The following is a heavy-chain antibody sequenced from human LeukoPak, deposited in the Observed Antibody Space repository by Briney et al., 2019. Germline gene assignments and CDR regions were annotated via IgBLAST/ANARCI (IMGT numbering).Heavy chain of an antibody. CDR3: ARQRSKVPAAAANY. Sequence: GGSLRLSCAASGFTFSSYGMHWVRQAPGKGLEWVSAVTGSGDSTYYADSVKGRFTISRDNSKNTLDLQMNSLRAEDTAVYYCARQRSKVPAAAANYWGRGTLVTVSS. CDR1: GFTFSSYG. V-gene: IGHV3-23*01. CDR2: VTGSGDST. D-gene: IGHD2-2*01. J-gene: IGHJ4*02.